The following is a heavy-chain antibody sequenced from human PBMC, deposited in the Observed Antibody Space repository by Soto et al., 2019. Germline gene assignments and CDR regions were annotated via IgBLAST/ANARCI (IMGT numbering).Heavy chain of an antibody. J-gene: IGHJ4*02. D-gene: IGHD3-22*01. Sequence: SETPSLTCTVSGGSISSGGYYWSWIRQHPGKGLEWIGYIYYSGSTYYNPSLKSRVTISVDTSKNQFSLKLSSVTAADTAVYYCARDRRYYDSSGYSSFDYWGQGTLVTISS. CDR2: IYYSGST. CDR1: GGSISSGGYY. V-gene: IGHV4-31*03. CDR3: ARDRRYYDSSGYSSFDY.